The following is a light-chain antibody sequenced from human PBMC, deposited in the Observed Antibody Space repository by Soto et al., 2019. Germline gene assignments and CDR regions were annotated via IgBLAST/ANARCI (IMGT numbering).Light chain of an antibody. J-gene: IGKJ1*01. CDR1: QSISTY. CDR3: QQYNSWT. V-gene: IGKV1-5*03. Sequence: DIQMTQSPSSLSASVGDRVTITCRASQSISTYLIWYQQKPGKAPKLLIYKASNLESGVPSRFTGSGSGTEFTLTISSLQPDDFATYYCQQYNSWTFGQGTKVDI. CDR2: KAS.